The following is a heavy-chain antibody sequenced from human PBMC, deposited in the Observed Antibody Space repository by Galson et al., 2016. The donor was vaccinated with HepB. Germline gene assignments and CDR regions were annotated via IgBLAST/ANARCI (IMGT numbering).Heavy chain of an antibody. D-gene: IGHD1-26*01. J-gene: IGHJ3*01. CDR1: ALDFQYYG. Sequence: SLRLSCAVSALDFQYYGVSWVRQAPGKGLEWVSGINWRGKVGYADSVRDRFTISRDNARNSLYLQMESLRVDDTGLYYCVRDLREGGDLVGATFDVFDVWGQGTRVTVSS. CDR3: VRDLREGGDLVGATFDVFDV. V-gene: IGHV3-20*04. CDR2: INWRGKV.